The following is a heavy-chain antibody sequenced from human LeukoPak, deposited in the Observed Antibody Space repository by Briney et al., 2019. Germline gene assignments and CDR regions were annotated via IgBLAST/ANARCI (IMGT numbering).Heavy chain of an antibody. CDR1: GGTFSDYA. CDR2: FIPILDTA. Sequence: GSSVKVSCKAFGGTFSDYALNWVRQAPGQGLEWMGVFIPILDTANSTQKFQDRLTITADIFTNTVYMELSSLRFDDTAVYFCAGIPVFGVVLHQEPVWGKGTAVTVSS. V-gene: IGHV1-69*06. D-gene: IGHD3-3*01. CDR3: AGIPVFGVVLHQEPV. J-gene: IGHJ6*03.